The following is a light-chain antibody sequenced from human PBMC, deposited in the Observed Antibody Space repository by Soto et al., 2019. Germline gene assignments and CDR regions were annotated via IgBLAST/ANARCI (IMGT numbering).Light chain of an antibody. V-gene: IGKV1-39*01. Sequence: DIQSTQSPSSLSLSVGEGVTITCRASQSISSYLHWYQQKQGNAPKLLVYAASSLQSGVTSRFSGSGSGTDFTLTSSSLQPDDFATYYCQQSYSTPTFGHVTKVDI. CDR1: QSISSY. CDR2: AAS. CDR3: QQSYSTPT. J-gene: IGKJ1*01.